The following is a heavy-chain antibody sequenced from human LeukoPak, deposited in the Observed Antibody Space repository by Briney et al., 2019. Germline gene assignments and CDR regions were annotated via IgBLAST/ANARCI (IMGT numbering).Heavy chain of an antibody. V-gene: IGHV1-69*05. CDR3: ARGGVFGVVFDY. Sequence: SVKVSCKASGGTFSSYAISWVRQAPGQGLEWMGGIIPIFGTANYAQKFQGRVTITTDESTSTAYMELSSLRSEDTAVYYCARGGVFGVVFDYWGQGTLVTVSS. CDR1: GGTFSSYA. J-gene: IGHJ4*02. D-gene: IGHD3-3*01. CDR2: IIPIFGTA.